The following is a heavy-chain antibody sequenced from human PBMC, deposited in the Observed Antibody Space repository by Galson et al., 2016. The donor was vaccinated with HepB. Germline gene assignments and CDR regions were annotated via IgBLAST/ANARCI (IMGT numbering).Heavy chain of an antibody. CDR2: INPNNGDT. CDR1: EYTFTDYY. CDR3: ARGERYLDWLPLHVWFDP. J-gene: IGHJ5*02. Sequence: SVKVSCKASEYTFTDYYIHWVRQAPGQGLEWMGWINPNNGDTYYAQKFQGWVTMTSDTSISTAYMQLSGLKSDDTAVYYCARGERYLDWLPLHVWFDPWGQGTLVTVSS. D-gene: IGHD3-9*01. V-gene: IGHV1-2*04.